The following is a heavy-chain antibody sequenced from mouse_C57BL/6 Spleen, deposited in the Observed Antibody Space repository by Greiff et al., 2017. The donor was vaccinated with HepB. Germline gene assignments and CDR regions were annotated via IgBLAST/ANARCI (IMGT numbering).Heavy chain of an antibody. CDR2: INPSTGGT. CDR1: GYSFTGYY. Sequence: VQLQQSGPELVKPGASVKISCKASGYSFTGYYMNWVKQSPEKSLEWIGEINPSTGGTTYNQKFKAKATLTVDKSSSTAYMQLKSLTSEDSAVYYCARYYYGSIYWYFDVWGTGTTVTVSS. D-gene: IGHD1-1*01. J-gene: IGHJ1*03. CDR3: ARYYYGSIYWYFDV. V-gene: IGHV1-42*01.